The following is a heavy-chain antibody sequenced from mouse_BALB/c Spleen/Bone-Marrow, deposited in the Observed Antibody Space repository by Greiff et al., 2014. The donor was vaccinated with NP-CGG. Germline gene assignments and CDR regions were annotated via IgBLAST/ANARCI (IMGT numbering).Heavy chain of an antibody. CDR1: GYTFTTYW. J-gene: IGHJ1*01. CDR3: ARGLRDWYFDA. V-gene: IGHV1-4*01. Sequence: QVQLQQSGPELATPGASVKMSCKASGYTFTTYWMHWIKQRPGQGLEWIGSINPNTDYTGYNQKFKDKATLTADKSSITAYMQLSSLTSEDSAVYYCARGLRDWYFDAWGAGTTVTVSS. CDR2: INPNTDYT. D-gene: IGHD2-4*01.